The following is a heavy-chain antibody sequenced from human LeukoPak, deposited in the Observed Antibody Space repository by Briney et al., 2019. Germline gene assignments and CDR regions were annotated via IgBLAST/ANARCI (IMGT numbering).Heavy chain of an antibody. D-gene: IGHD1-26*01. V-gene: IGHV3-23*01. J-gene: IGHJ4*02. CDR2: ISGSGGST. CDR3: AKGPKVGAPNKDYFDY. CDR1: GFTFSSYA. Sequence: PGGSLRLSCAASGFTFSSYAMSWVRQAPGKGLEWVSAISGSGGSTYYADSVKGRFTISRDNSKNTLYLQMNSLRVEDTAVYYCAKGPKVGAPNKDYFDYWGQGTLVTVSS.